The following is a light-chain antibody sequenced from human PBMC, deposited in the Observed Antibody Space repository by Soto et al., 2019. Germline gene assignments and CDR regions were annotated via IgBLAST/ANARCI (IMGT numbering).Light chain of an antibody. Sequence: QSGLTQPGSVSGSPGQSITISCTGTISDVGGYDYVSWYQQHPGKAPKLMIYDVSNRPSGVSNRFSGSKSGNTASLTISGLQADDEADYYCSSYTTSSTYVFGTGTKVTVL. V-gene: IGLV2-14*01. J-gene: IGLJ1*01. CDR2: DVS. CDR1: ISDVGGYDY. CDR3: SSYTTSSTYV.